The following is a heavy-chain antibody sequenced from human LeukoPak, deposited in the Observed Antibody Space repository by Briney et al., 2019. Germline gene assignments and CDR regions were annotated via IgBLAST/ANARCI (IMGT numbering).Heavy chain of an antibody. CDR3: AKDIAACYGMDV. CDR1: GFTFDDYA. CDR2: ISWNSVSI. Sequence: GGSLRLSCAASGFTFDDYAMHWVRQAPGKGLEWVSGISWNSVSIGYADSVKGGFTISRDNAKNSLYLQMNSLRAEDTALYYCAKDIAACYGMDVWGQGTTVTVSS. J-gene: IGHJ6*02. D-gene: IGHD6-25*01. V-gene: IGHV3-9*01.